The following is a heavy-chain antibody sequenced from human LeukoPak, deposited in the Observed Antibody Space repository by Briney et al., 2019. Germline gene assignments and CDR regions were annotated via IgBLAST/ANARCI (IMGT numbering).Heavy chain of an antibody. V-gene: IGHV4-59*01. CDR1: GGSISSCY. CDR3: ARLKCISTTCPSRYVMDV. D-gene: IGHD2-2*01. J-gene: IGHJ6*02. CDR2: IYHSGST. Sequence: SETLSLPCSVSGGSISSCYWSWVRQSPGKGLEFIGYIYHSGSTNYNPSLKSRVTISVDTSKDQFSLNLTSVTAADTAVYYCARLKCISTTCPSRYVMDVWGQGTTVTVSS.